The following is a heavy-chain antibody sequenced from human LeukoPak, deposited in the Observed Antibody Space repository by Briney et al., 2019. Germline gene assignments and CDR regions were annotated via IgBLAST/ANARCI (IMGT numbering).Heavy chain of an antibody. V-gene: IGHV3-30*02. CDR1: GFTFSSYG. Sequence: PGGSLRLSCAASGFTFSSYGMHWVRQAPGKGLEWVAFIRYDGSNKYYADSVKGRFTISRDNSKNTLYLQMNSLRAEDTAVYYCAKDYSAGGSLDYYFDYWGQGTLVTVSS. J-gene: IGHJ4*02. CDR2: IRYDGSNK. CDR3: AKDYSAGGSLDYYFDY. D-gene: IGHD1-26*01.